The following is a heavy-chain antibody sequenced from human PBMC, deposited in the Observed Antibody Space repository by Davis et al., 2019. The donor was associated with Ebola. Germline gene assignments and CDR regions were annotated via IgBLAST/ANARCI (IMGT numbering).Heavy chain of an antibody. D-gene: IGHD6-13*01. CDR2: INHSGST. V-gene: IGHV4-34*01. CDR1: GGSFSGYY. Sequence: PSETLSLTCAVYGGSFSGYYWSWIRQPPGKGLEWIGEINHSGSTNYNPSLKSRVTISVDTSKNQFSLKLSSVTAADTAVYYCARRGYSSSHLYYYYYGMDVWGQGTTVTVSS. CDR3: ARRGYSSSHLYYYYYGMDV. J-gene: IGHJ6*02.